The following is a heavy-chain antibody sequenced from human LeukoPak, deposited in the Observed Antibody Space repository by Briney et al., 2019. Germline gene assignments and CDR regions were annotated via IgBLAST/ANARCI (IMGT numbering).Heavy chain of an antibody. CDR3: ARHYGP. D-gene: IGHD3-10*01. Sequence: SETLSLTCAVSGVPISSGGYSWSWIRQPPGKGLEWIGDIYHSGSTDYNPSLKSRVTISVDTSKNQFSLKLNSVTAADTAVYYCARHYGPWGQGTLVTVSS. CDR1: GVPISSGGYS. V-gene: IGHV4-30-2*03. J-gene: IGHJ5*02. CDR2: IYHSGST.